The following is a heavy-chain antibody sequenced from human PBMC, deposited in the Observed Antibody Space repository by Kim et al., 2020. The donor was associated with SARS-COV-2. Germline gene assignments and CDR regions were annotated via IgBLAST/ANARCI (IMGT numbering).Heavy chain of an antibody. J-gene: IGHJ4*02. D-gene: IGHD3-16*01. V-gene: IGHV3-53*01. CDR2: IYSVGST. CDR3: ARLKGAFFDS. Sequence: GGSLRLSCAASGFAFSKNYMGWVRQAPGKGLEWVAAIYSVGSTYYADSVKGRFTISRDNSKNTLDLQMNSLRVEDTAVYYCARLKGAFFDSWGQGTLVTV. CDR1: GFAFSKNY.